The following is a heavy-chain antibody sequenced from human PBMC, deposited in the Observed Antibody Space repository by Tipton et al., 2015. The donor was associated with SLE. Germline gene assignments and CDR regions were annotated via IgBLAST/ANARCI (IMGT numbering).Heavy chain of an antibody. D-gene: IGHD3-10*01. CDR3: AREGVVRGVNAFDL. Sequence: SLRLSCAASGFTFSSYAMSWVRQAPGKGLEWVSAVSGSGYSTYYADSVKGRFTISRDNSKNTLYLQMNSLRAEDTAVYYCAREGVVRGVNAFDLWGQGTMVTVSS. CDR1: GFTFSSYA. J-gene: IGHJ3*01. V-gene: IGHV3-23*01. CDR2: VSGSGYST.